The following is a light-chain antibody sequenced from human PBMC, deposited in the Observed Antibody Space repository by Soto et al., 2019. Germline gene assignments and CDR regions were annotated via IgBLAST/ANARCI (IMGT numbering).Light chain of an antibody. J-gene: IGKJ1*01. CDR1: QSISSW. CDR2: DAS. V-gene: IGKV1-5*01. Sequence: DIQMTQSPSTLSASVGDRVTITCRASQSISSWLAWYQQKPGKAPKLLIYDASSLESGVPSRFSGSGSGTEFTLTISSLQPDDFATYYFQQFNSYSPGAFGQGTKVQI. CDR3: QQFNSYSPGA.